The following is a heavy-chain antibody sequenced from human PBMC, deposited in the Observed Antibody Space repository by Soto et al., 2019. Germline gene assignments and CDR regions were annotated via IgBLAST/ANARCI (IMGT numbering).Heavy chain of an antibody. Sequence: SRRLSCAPSGFTFSTYGMHWVRQAPGKGLEWVAVIWYDGSNQYYADSVKGRFTISRDNSKSTLSLQMNGLRAEDTAVYYCAKDRMNHNSVWDPFDIWGQGTMVTVSS. CDR1: GFTFSTYG. D-gene: IGHD2-15*01. J-gene: IGHJ3*02. V-gene: IGHV3-33*06. CDR2: IWYDGSNQ. CDR3: AKDRMNHNSVWDPFDI.